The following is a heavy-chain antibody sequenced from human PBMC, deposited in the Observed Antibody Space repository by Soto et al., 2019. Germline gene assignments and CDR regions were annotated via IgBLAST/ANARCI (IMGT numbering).Heavy chain of an antibody. D-gene: IGHD3-10*01. CDR1: SCSITSGGYF. J-gene: IGHJ6*02. Sequence: SETLSLTCAVLSCSITSGGYFWSSIRQPPGKGLEWIGYIYHSGSTYYNPSLKSRVTISVDRSKNQFSLKLSSVTAADTAVYYCARGSGRQVYNYYGMDVWCQGTTVT. V-gene: IGHV4-30-2*01. CDR2: IYHSGST. CDR3: ARGSGRQVYNYYGMDV.